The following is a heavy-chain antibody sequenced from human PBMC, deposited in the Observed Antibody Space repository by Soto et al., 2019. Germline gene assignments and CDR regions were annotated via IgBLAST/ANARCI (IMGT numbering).Heavy chain of an antibody. J-gene: IGHJ4*02. CDR2: IIPIFGTA. Sequence: QVQLVQSGAEVKKPGSSVKVSCKASGGTFSSYAISWVRQAPGQGLEWMGGIIPIFGTANYAQKFQGRVTITADESTSTAYMGLSSLRSEDTAVYYCAREGGGDTAMAPGFDYWGQGTLVTVSS. CDR1: GGTFSSYA. CDR3: AREGGGDTAMAPGFDY. V-gene: IGHV1-69*01. D-gene: IGHD5-18*01.